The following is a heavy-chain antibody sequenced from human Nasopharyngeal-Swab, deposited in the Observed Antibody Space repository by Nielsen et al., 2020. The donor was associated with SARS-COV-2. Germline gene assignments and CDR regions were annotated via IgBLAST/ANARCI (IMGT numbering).Heavy chain of an antibody. V-gene: IGHV3-23*01. J-gene: IGHJ3*02. CDR1: GFTFRNYA. CDR3: AREPTYSSGWYGDAFDI. CDR2: ISGLGGST. D-gene: IGHD6-19*01. Sequence: GESLKISCAASGFTFRNYAMSWVRQAPGKGLEWISAISGLGGSTYYADSVKGRFTISRDNTKNSLYLQMNSLRAEDTAVYYCAREPTYSSGWYGDAFDIWGQGTMVTVYS.